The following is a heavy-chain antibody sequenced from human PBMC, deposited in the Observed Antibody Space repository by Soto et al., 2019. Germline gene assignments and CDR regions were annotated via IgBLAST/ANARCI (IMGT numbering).Heavy chain of an antibody. CDR2: ISSSGGTT. CDR3: AHPRGYGVFDAVDI. V-gene: IGHV3-23*01. CDR1: GFIFSTYA. J-gene: IGHJ3*02. D-gene: IGHD4-17*01. Sequence: GGSLRLSCTASGFIFSTYAMNWVRQAPGEGLEWVSAISSSGGTTFYAESVRGQLTISRDNSVNTLYLQMSSLRTEDTAVYYCAHPRGYGVFDAVDIWGQGTMVTVSS.